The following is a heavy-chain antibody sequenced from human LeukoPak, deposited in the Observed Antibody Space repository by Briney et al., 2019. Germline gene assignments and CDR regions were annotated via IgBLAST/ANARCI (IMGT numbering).Heavy chain of an antibody. V-gene: IGHV1-2*02. J-gene: IGHJ4*02. D-gene: IGHD3-22*01. CDR3: ARIAEYYDSSGSLDY. CDR2: INPNSGGT. CDR1: GYTFTGYY. Sequence: ASVKVSCKASGYTFTGYYMHWVRQAPGQGLKWMGWINPNSGGTNNAQKFQGRVTMTRDTSIRTAYMELSRLRSDDTAVYYCARIAEYYDSSGSLDYWGQGTLVTVSS.